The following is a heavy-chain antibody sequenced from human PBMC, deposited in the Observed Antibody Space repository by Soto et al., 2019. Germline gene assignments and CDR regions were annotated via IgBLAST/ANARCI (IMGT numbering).Heavy chain of an antibody. Sequence: PSETLSLTCAVSGGPLNSGGYYWTWIRQHPGKGLEWIGYIYHYGIAYCNPTLKSRVTISVDTSQNRFSLKLNSATAADTAVYYCARGCSSTACYSSFDYWGQGALVTVSS. J-gene: IGHJ4*02. CDR2: IYHYGIA. V-gene: IGHV4-31*11. D-gene: IGHD2-2*02. CDR3: ARGCSSTACYSSFDY. CDR1: GGPLNSGGYY.